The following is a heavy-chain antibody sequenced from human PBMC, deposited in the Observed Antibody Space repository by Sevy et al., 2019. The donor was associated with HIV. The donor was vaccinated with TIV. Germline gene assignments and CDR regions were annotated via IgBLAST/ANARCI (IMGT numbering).Heavy chain of an antibody. CDR2: ISAYNGNT. J-gene: IGHJ6*02. CDR1: GYTFTSYG. V-gene: IGHV1-18*01. D-gene: IGHD6-13*01. Sequence: ASVKVSCKASGYTFTSYGISWVRQAPGQGLEWMGWISAYNGNTNYAQKLQGRVTMTTDTSTGTAYMELRGLRSDDTAVYSCASSAAPSSSWYDDYYYGMDVWGQGTTVTVSS. CDR3: ASSAAPSSSWYDDYYYGMDV.